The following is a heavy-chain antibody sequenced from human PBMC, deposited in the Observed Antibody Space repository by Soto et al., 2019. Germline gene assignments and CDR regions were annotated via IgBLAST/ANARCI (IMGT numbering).Heavy chain of an antibody. CDR3: ARDMKKWGESYGMDV. D-gene: IGHD3-16*01. CDR2: IWYDGSNK. J-gene: IGHJ6*02. Sequence: QVQLVESGGGVVQPGRSLRLSCAASGFTFSSYGMHWVRQAPGKGLEWVAVIWYDGSNKYYADSMKGRFTISRDNSKNTRYLQMNSLRAEDTAVYYCARDMKKWGESYGMDVWGQGTTVTVSS. CDR1: GFTFSSYG. V-gene: IGHV3-33*01.